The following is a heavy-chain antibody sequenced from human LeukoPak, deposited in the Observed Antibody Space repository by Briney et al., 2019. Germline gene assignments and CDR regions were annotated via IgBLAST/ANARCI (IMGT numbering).Heavy chain of an antibody. Sequence: GGSLRLSCAASGFTFDDYGMNWVRQAPGKGLEWVSSINWNGGSTGYADSVKGRFTISRDNAKNSLYLQMHSLRAEDTTLYHCARDLKYYDILTGYSPGWFDPWGQGTLVTVSS. CDR2: INWNGGST. J-gene: IGHJ5*02. CDR3: ARDLKYYDILTGYSPGWFDP. CDR1: GFTFDDYG. D-gene: IGHD3-9*01. V-gene: IGHV3-20*01.